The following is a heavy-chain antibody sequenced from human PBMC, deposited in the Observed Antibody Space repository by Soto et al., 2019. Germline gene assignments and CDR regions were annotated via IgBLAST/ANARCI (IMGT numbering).Heavy chain of an antibody. CDR1: GGSISSYY. V-gene: IGHV4-59*01. CDR3: AREGNIAAAGGFDY. D-gene: IGHD6-13*01. Sequence: SETLSLTCTVSGGSISSYYWSWIRQPPGKGLERIGYIDYSGSTNYNPSLKSRVTISVDTSKNQFSLKLSSVTAADTAVYYCAREGNIAAAGGFDYWGQGTLVTVSS. CDR2: IDYSGST. J-gene: IGHJ4*02.